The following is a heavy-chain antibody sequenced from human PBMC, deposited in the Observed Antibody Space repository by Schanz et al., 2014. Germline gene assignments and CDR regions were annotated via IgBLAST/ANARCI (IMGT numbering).Heavy chain of an antibody. CDR3: ARDTSYGMDV. CDR2: ISSGSSYA. J-gene: IGHJ6*02. Sequence: EVQLVESGGGLVKPGGSLRLSCAASGFTFSSYSMNWVRQAPGKGLEWVSDISSGSSYANYADSVKGRFTISRDNAKISLYLQMNSLRVEDTAVYYCARDTSYGMDVWGQGTTVTVSS. V-gene: IGHV3-21*05. CDR1: GFTFSSYS.